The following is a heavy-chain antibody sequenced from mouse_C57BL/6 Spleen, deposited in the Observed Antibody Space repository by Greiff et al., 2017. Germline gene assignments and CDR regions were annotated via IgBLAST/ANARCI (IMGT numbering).Heavy chain of an antibody. CDR3: ARRTMITRYFDV. CDR2: IYPGDGDT. Sequence: QVQLQQSGAELVKPGASVKISCKASGYAFSSYWMNWVKQRPGKGLEWIGQIYPGDGDTNYNGQFKGKATLTADKSSSTAYMQLSSLTSEDSAVYFCARRTMITRYFDVWGTGTTVTVSS. V-gene: IGHV1-80*01. D-gene: IGHD2-4*01. J-gene: IGHJ1*03. CDR1: GYAFSSYW.